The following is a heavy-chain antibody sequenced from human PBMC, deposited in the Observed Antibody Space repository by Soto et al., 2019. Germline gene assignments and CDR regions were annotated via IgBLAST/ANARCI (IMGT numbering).Heavy chain of an antibody. D-gene: IGHD3-10*01. CDR2: IIPILGIA. CDR1: GGTFSSYT. Sequence: SVKVSCKASGGTFSSYTISWVRQAPGQGLEWMGRIIPILGIANYAQKFQGRVTITADKSTSTAYMELSSLRSEDTAVYYCARGGKGFWGSGSYPTYYHYYMDVRGKGTTVPVSS. CDR3: ARGGKGFWGSGSYPTYYHYYMDV. J-gene: IGHJ6*03. V-gene: IGHV1-69*02.